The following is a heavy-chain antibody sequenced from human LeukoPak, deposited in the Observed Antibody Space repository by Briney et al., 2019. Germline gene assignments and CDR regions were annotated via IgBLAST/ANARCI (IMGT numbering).Heavy chain of an antibody. CDR2: ISSSSSYI. CDR3: ARDGYCSGGSCHGYGMDV. D-gene: IGHD2-15*01. CDR1: GFTFSTYN. V-gene: IGHV3-21*01. Sequence: PGGSLRLSCAASGFTFSTYNVNWVRQAPGKGLEWVSSISSSSSYIYYADSVMGRFTISRDNAKNSLYLQMNSLRAEDTAVYYCARDGYCSGGSCHGYGMDVWGQGTTVTASS. J-gene: IGHJ6*02.